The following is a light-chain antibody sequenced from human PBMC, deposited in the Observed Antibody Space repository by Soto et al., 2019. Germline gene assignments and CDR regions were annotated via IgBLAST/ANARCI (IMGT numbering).Light chain of an antibody. Sequence: EIVLTQSPGTLSLSPGERATLSCRASQSVSTSYLAWYQQKPGQAPRLLISGASRRATGIPDRFSGSGSGTDFTLTTSRLEPEDFAVYYCQQYGSSYTFGQGTKLAIK. CDR1: QSVSTSY. V-gene: IGKV3-20*01. CDR2: GAS. CDR3: QQYGSSYT. J-gene: IGKJ2*01.